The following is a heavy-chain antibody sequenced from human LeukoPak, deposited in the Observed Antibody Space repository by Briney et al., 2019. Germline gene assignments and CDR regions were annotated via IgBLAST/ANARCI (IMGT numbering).Heavy chain of an antibody. V-gene: IGHV1-69*13. CDR1: GGTFSSYA. D-gene: IGHD3-10*01. J-gene: IGHJ6*02. CDR3: AAEIYGSGSRYGMDA. Sequence: RASVKVSCKASGGTFSSYAISWVRQAPGQGLEWMGGIIPIFGTANYAQKFQGRVTITADESTSTAYMELSSLRSEDTAVYYCAAEIYGSGSRYGMDAWGQGTTVTVSS. CDR2: IIPIFGTA.